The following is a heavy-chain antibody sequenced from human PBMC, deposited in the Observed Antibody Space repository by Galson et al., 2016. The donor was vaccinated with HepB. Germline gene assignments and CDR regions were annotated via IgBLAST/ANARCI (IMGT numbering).Heavy chain of an antibody. CDR2: INEDGSKK. V-gene: IGHV3-7*01. J-gene: IGHJ1*01. CDR1: GFTFSNYW. CDR3: VTERRTSSWCF. D-gene: IGHD6-13*01. Sequence: SLRLSCAASGFTFSNYWMTWVRQAPGKGPEWMAHINEDGSKKYYVESVKGRFTISRDNAKNSLYLQMDSLRAEDTAVYSCVTERRTSSWCFWGQGTLVTVSS.